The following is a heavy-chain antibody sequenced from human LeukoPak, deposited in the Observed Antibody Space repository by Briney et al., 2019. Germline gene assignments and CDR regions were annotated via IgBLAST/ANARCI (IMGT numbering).Heavy chain of an antibody. CDR3: AREGYDYVWGSYRYMDY. CDR2: IWYDGSNK. V-gene: IGHV3-33*08. Sequence: PGGSLRLSCVASGFTLSSHWMSWVRQAPGKGLEWVAVIWYDGSNKYYADSVKGRFTISRDNSKNTLYLQMNSLRAEDTAVYYCAREGYDYVWGSYRYMDYWGQGTLVTVSS. D-gene: IGHD3-16*02. CDR1: GFTLSSHW. J-gene: IGHJ4*02.